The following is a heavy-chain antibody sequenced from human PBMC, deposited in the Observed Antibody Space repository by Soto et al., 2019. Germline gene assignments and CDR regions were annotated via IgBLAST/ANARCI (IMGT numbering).Heavy chain of an antibody. CDR1: GFTFSSYA. J-gene: IGHJ6*02. CDR3: ARSGYYDFWSGYYRAHYYYYGMDV. V-gene: IGHV3-30-3*01. D-gene: IGHD3-3*01. Sequence: QVQLVESGGGVVQPGRSLRLSCEASGFTFSSYAMHWVRQAPGKGLEWVAVISYDGSNKYYADSVKGRFTISRDNSKNTLYLQMNSLRAEDTAVYYCARSGYYDFWSGYYRAHYYYYGMDVWGQGTTVTVSS. CDR2: ISYDGSNK.